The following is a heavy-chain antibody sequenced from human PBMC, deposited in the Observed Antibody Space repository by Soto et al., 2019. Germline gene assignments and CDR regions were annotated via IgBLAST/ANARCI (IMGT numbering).Heavy chain of an antibody. J-gene: IGHJ4*02. V-gene: IGHV4-34*01. CDR1: GGSFSGYY. CDR3: ARGIGYCSSLNCYSSRRLRFDS. D-gene: IGHD2-2*01. CDR2: VNHSGTT. Sequence: QVQLQQWGAGLLKPSETLSLTCAVYGGSFSGYYWTWIRQSPEKGLEWIGEVNHSGTTYYNPSLTTRVTISVHTPKNQFSLKMSSVTAADTAVYYCARGIGYCSSLNCYSSRRLRFDSWGQGTLVTVSS.